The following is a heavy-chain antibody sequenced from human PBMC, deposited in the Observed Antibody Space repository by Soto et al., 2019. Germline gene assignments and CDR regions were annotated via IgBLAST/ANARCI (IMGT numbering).Heavy chain of an antibody. CDR3: ARVITMIVVVITFWKAG. CDR2: INSDGSDT. CDR1: GFTFSSYW. Sequence: PGGSLRLSCAASGFTFSSYWMHWVRQAPGKGLVWVSHINSDGSDTTYADSVKGRFTISRDNAKNMLYLQTNSLRAEDTAVYYCARVITMIVVVITFWKAGWGQGTLVTVPQ. V-gene: IGHV3-74*01. D-gene: IGHD3-22*01. J-gene: IGHJ4*02.